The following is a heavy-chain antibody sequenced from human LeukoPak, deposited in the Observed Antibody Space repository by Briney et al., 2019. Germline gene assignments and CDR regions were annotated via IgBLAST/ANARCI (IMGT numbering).Heavy chain of an antibody. CDR2: IRHDGSYQ. Sequence: GGSLRLSCAAFGFTFSSHGMHWVRQTPGKGLEWVAFIRHDGSYQQYVDSVKGRFTASRDNSKDMVYLQMNSLRTEDTAVYYCAKNRDSSDYPRDFDFWGQGTLVTVSS. CDR1: GFTFSSHG. V-gene: IGHV3-30*02. D-gene: IGHD3-22*01. CDR3: AKNRDSSDYPRDFDF. J-gene: IGHJ4*02.